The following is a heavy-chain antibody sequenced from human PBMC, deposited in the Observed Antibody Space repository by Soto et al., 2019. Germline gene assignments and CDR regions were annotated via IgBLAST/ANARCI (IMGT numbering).Heavy chain of an antibody. CDR3: ARHMRCSGGSCYSRDPYYYYGMDV. D-gene: IGHD2-15*01. CDR1: GYSFTSYW. CDR2: IDPSDSYT. Sequence: PGESLKISGKVSGYSFTSYWISCVRQMTGKGLEWMGRIDPSDSYTNYSPSFQGHVTISADKSISTAYLQWSSLKASDTAMYYCARHMRCSGGSCYSRDPYYYYGMDVWGQGTTVTVSS. V-gene: IGHV5-10-1*01. J-gene: IGHJ6*02.